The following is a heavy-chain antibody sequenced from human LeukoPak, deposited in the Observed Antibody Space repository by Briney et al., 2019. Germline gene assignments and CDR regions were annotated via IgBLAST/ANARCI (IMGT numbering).Heavy chain of an antibody. CDR1: GFTFSSYA. CDR2: ISYDGSNK. Sequence: WRSLRLSCAASGFTFSSYAMHWVRQAPGKGLEWVAVISYDGSNKYYADSVKGRFTISRDNSKNTLYLQMNSLRAEDTAVYYCARGGVGVVVTAPLDYWGQGTLVTVSS. CDR3: ARGGVGVVVTAPLDY. J-gene: IGHJ4*02. D-gene: IGHD2-21*02. V-gene: IGHV3-30*04.